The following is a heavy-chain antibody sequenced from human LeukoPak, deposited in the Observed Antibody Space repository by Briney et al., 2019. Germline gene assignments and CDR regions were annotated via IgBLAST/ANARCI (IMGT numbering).Heavy chain of an antibody. CDR3: ARFGYSSGSDY. V-gene: IGHV3-48*03. CDR2: ISSSGDTR. J-gene: IGHJ4*02. CDR1: GFIFSSYE. D-gene: IGHD6-19*01. Sequence: PGGSLRLSCAASGFIFSSYEMNWVRQAPGKGLEWVSYISSSGDTRYHADSVRGRFTISRDNAKNSLYLQMSSLRAEDTAVYYCARFGYSSGSDYWGQGTLVTVSS.